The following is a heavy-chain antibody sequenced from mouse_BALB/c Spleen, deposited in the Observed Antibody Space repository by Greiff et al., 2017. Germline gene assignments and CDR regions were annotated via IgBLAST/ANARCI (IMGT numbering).Heavy chain of an antibody. J-gene: IGHJ1*01. CDR2: ISSGGGNT. CDR3: ARYRGNWDWYFDV. Sequence: EVKLMESGGGLVKPGGSLKLSCAASGFTFSSYTMSWVRQTPEKRLEWVATISSGGGNTYYPDSVKGRFTISRDNAKNNLYLQMSSLRSEDTALYYCARYRGNWDWYFDVWGAGTTVTVSS. D-gene: IGHD4-1*01. CDR1: GFTFSSYT. V-gene: IGHV5-9*03.